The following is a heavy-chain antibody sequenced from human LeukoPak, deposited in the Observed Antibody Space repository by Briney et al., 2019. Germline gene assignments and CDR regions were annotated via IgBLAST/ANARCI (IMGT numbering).Heavy chain of an antibody. V-gene: IGHV3-21*01. CDR3: AKGKELKVADFDY. CDR1: GFTFTTYS. D-gene: IGHD1-7*01. J-gene: IGHJ4*02. CDR2: ISSGGSYI. Sequence: GGSLRLSCAASGFTFTTYSMNWVRQAPGKGLEWVSSISSGGSYIYYADSVKGRFTISRDNAKNSLYLQMNSLRAEDTAVYYCAKGKELKVADFDYWGQGTLVTVSS.